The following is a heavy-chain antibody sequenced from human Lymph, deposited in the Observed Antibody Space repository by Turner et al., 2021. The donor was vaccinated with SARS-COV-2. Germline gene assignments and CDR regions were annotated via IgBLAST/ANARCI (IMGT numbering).Heavy chain of an antibody. CDR2: ISSSSSYI. D-gene: IGHD3-22*01. Sequence: EVQLVESGGGLVKPGGSLRLSGAASGFSFSRYSMNWVRQAPGKGLEWVSSISSSSSYIYYADSVKGRFTISRDSAKNSLYLQMNSLRAEDTAVYYCARERYDSSGSESYYFDYWGQGTLVTVSS. CDR3: ARERYDSSGSESYYFDY. J-gene: IGHJ4*02. V-gene: IGHV3-21*01. CDR1: GFSFSRYS.